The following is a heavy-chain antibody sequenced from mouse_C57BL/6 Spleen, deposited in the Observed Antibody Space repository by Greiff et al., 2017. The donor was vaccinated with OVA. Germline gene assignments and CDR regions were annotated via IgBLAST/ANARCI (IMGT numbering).Heavy chain of an antibody. Sequence: QVQLQQSGAELMKPGASVKLSCKATGYTFTGYWIEWVKQRPGHGLEWIGEILPGSGSTNYNEKFKGTATFTTDNSSNTAYMQRSSLTTEDSAIYDCARSEDYYSNPYWYCDVWGTGTTVTVSA. CDR2: ILPGSGST. CDR1: GYTFTGYW. V-gene: IGHV1-9*01. CDR3: ARSEDYYSNPYWYCDV. J-gene: IGHJ1*03. D-gene: IGHD2-5*01.